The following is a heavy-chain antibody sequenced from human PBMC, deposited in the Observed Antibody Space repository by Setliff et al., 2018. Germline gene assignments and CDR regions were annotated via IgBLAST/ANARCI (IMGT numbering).Heavy chain of an antibody. Sequence: SETLSLTCSVSSGSISGYYWSWIRQPAGKGLEWIGYIFYSGSTNYNPSLKSRVTISVDTSKRQFSLSLSSVTAADTAVYYCARMATGDSGEHWHFGLWG. V-gene: IGHV4-59*08. CDR2: IFYSGST. CDR1: SGSISGYY. CDR3: ARMATGDSGEHWHFGL. J-gene: IGHJ2*01. D-gene: IGHD4-17*01.